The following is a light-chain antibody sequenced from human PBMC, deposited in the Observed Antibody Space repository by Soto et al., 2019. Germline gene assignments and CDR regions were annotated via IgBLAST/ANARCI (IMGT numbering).Light chain of an antibody. V-gene: IGKV1-39*01. CDR2: TAS. CDR3: QQYNSYPWT. CDR1: QSISSY. Sequence: DIQMTQSPSSLSASVGDRVTITCRASQSISSYLNWYQQKPGKAPNLLIYTASNLQSGVPSRFSGSGSGTDFTLTISSLQPDDFATYYCQQYNSYPWTFGQGTKVDIK. J-gene: IGKJ1*01.